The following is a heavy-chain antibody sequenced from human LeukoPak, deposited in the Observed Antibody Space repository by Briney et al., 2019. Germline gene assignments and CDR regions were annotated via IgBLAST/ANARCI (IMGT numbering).Heavy chain of an antibody. CDR3: ARDSRSNYDVQYYYYYYMDV. Sequence: SVKVSCKASGYTFTSYAMNWVRQAPGQGLEWMGGIIPIFGTANYAQKFQGRVTITADKSTSTAYMELSSLRSEDTAVYYCARDSRSNYDVQYYYYYYMDVWGKGTTVTVSS. CDR1: GYTFTSYA. D-gene: IGHD4-11*01. J-gene: IGHJ6*03. V-gene: IGHV1-69*06. CDR2: IIPIFGTA.